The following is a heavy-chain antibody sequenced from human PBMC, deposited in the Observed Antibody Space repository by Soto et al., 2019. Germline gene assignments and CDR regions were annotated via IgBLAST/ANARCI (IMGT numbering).Heavy chain of an antibody. J-gene: IGHJ6*01. D-gene: IGHD3-16*01. CDR2: ISSGSSYI. V-gene: IGHV3-21*02. CDR1: EFTFSVYS. CDR3: TRDRVKIRGGYNRCYGMDV. Sequence: DVQLEESGGGLVKPGGSLRLSCVASEFTFSVYSMNWVRQAPGKGLEWVSSISSGSSYIYYADSVKGRFTISRDNYKRSMVLHMNSLRVDDTSVYYCTRDRVKIRGGYNRCYGMDVWGQGTTVTVCS.